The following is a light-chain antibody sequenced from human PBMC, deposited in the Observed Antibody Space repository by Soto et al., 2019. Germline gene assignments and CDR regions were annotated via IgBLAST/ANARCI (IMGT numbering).Light chain of an antibody. Sequence: SALTQPASVSGSPGQSITISCIGTSSDVGGYNYVSWYQQHPDKAPKLVIYNVSNRPSGVSDRFSGSKSGNTASLIISGLQAEDEADYYCSSYTSISTVIFGGGTKLTVL. CDR2: NVS. J-gene: IGLJ2*01. CDR3: SSYTSISTVI. V-gene: IGLV2-14*01. CDR1: SSDVGGYNY.